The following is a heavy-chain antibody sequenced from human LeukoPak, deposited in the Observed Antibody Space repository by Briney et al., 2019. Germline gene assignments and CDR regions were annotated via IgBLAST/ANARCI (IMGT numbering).Heavy chain of an antibody. D-gene: IGHD3-10*01. J-gene: IGHJ5*02. CDR1: GYSISTGYF. V-gene: IGHV4-38-2*02. CDR2: IYHSGTS. Sequence: SETLSLTCTVSGYSISTGYFWGWIRQPPGKGLEWIGSIYHSGTSYYNSSLKSRVTMSVDTSKNQFSLKLSSVTAADTAVYYCARHGIYYGLGSSYGLPNWFDPWGQGTLVTVSS. CDR3: ARHGIYYGLGSSYGLPNWFDP.